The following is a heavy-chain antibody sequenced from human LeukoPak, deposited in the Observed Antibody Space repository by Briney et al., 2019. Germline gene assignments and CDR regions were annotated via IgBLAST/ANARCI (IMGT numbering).Heavy chain of an antibody. V-gene: IGHV3-9*01. J-gene: IGHJ6*02. CDR1: GFTFDDYA. D-gene: IGHD4-23*01. Sequence: GRSLRLSCAASGFTFDDYAMHWVRQAPGKGLEWVSGISWNSGSIGYADSVKGRFTISRDNAKNSLYLQMNSLRAEDTALYYCAKDGGAYGGKRKASDGMDVWGQGTTVTVSS. CDR2: ISWNSGSI. CDR3: AKDGGAYGGKRKASDGMDV.